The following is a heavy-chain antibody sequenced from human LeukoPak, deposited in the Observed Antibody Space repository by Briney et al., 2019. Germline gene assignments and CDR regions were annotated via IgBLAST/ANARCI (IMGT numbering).Heavy chain of an antibody. D-gene: IGHD3-3*02. J-gene: IGHJ4*02. CDR2: MNPNSGDT. Sequence: ASVKVSCTASVYTFTNFYIHWVRQAPGQGLEWMGWMNPNSGDTSYAREFQDRVTMTRDTSLNTAYMELSRLRSDDTAVYSCARRPINCIIANCYVDYWGQGTLVTVSS. CDR3: ARRPINCIIANCYVDY. V-gene: IGHV1-2*02. CDR1: VYTFTNFY.